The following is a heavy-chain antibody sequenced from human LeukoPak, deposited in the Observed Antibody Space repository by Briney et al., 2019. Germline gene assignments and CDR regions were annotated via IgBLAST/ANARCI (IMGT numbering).Heavy chain of an antibody. V-gene: IGHV4-39*01. D-gene: IGHD5-12*01. J-gene: IGHJ5*02. CDR1: GGSISSSSYY. CDR2: IYYSGST. CDR3: ARLYSGYDWFDP. Sequence: SETLSLTCTVSGGSISSSSYYWGWIPQPPGKGREWIGSIYYSGSTYYNPCLKSRVTLSVDSSKNQFSLKLSSVTAADTAVYYCARLYSGYDWFDPWGQGTLVTVSS.